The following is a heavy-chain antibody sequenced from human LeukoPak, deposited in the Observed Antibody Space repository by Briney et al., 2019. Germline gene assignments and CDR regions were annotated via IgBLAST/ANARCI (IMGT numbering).Heavy chain of an antibody. D-gene: IGHD3-10*01. J-gene: IGHJ3*02. Sequence: GGSLRLSCAASGFTFSSYAMSWVRQAPGRGLEWVSGITSGGGGTYYADPVKGRFTISRDNSKNTLYLQMNSLRAEDTALYYCAKDPSSGYDDGDAFDIWGQGTMVTVSS. CDR2: ITSGGGGT. CDR1: GFTFSSYA. CDR3: AKDPSSGYDDGDAFDI. V-gene: IGHV3-23*01.